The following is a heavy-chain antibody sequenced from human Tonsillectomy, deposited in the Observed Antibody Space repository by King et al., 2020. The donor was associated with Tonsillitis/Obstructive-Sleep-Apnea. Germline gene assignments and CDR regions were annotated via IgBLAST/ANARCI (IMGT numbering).Heavy chain of an antibody. J-gene: IGHJ4*02. CDR2: ISAYNGNT. CDR1: GYTFTSYG. CDR3: ARVLHYDFWSGYVDY. V-gene: IGHV1-18*01. D-gene: IGHD3-3*01. Sequence: QLVQSGAEVKKPGASVKVSCKASGYTFTSYGISWVRQAPGQGLEWMGWISAYNGNTNYAQNLQGRVTMTTDTSTSTAYMELRTLRSDDTAVYYCARVLHYDFWSGYVDYWGQGTLVTVSS.